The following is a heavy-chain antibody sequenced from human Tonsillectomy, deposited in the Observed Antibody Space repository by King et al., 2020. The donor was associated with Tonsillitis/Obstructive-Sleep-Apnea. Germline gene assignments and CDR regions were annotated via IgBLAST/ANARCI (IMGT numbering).Heavy chain of an antibody. CDR2: IYPGDSDT. J-gene: IGHJ6*03. D-gene: IGHD6-13*01. CDR3: ARQGIAAVGSYFYYYMDV. Sequence: QLVQSGAEVKQPGESLKISCKGSGYSFPSYWIAWVRQMPGKGLEWMGIIYPGDSDTTYSPSFQGQVTISADKSIGTAYLQWSSLKASDTAMYYCARQGIAAVGSYFYYYMDVWGKGTTVTVSS. CDR1: GYSFPSYW. V-gene: IGHV5-51*01.